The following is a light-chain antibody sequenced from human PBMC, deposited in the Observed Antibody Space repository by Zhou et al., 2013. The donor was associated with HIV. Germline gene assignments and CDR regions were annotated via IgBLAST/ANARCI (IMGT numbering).Light chain of an antibody. Sequence: EIVMTQSPATLSVSPGERVTLSCRASQSVSTTLAWYQQKPGQAPRLLIYDASDRATGIPDRFSGSGSGTDFTLTISRLDPEDFAVYYCQQYGNSQYTFGQGTKLEIK. CDR3: QQYGNSQYT. CDR2: DAS. CDR1: QSVSTT. J-gene: IGKJ2*01. V-gene: IGKV3-20*01.